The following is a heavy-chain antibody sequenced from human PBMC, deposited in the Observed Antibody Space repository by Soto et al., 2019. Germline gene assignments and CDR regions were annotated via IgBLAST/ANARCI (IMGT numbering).Heavy chain of an antibody. J-gene: IGHJ2*01. CDR1: GGSISSYY. CDR2: IYYSGST. Sequence: QVQLQESGPGLVKPSETLSLTCTVSGGSISSYYWSWIRQPPGKGLEWIGYIYYSGSTNYNPSLKRRVTLSVDTSKNQFSLKLSSVTAADTAVDYCARFNWYFDLWGRGTLVTVSS. CDR3: ARFNWYFDL. V-gene: IGHV4-59*08.